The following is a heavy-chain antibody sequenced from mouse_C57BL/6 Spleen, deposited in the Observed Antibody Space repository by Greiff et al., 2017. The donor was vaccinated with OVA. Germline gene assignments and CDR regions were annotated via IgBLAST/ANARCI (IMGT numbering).Heavy chain of an antibody. CDR1: GYAFSSSW. V-gene: IGHV1-82*01. CDR3: ARAVGYDY. CDR2: IYPGDGDT. J-gene: IGHJ2*01. Sequence: VQLQQSGPELVKPGASVKISCKASGYAFSSSWMNWVKQRPGKGLEWIGRIYPGDGDTNYNGKFKGKATLTADKSSSTAYMQLRRLTSEDSAVYFCARAVGYDYWGQGTTLTVSS. D-gene: IGHD3-2*02.